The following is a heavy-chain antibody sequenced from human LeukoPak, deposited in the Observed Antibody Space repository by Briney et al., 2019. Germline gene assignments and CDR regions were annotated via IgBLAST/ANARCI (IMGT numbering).Heavy chain of an antibody. Sequence: GGSLRLSCAGSGFTFSTYEMNWLRHAPGKGLEWVSYIGSRPTTTYYAESVRGRFTISRDNTKNSVFLQMTSLRADDAAVYFCATSGAYEISWAFNIWGQGTMVAVSS. D-gene: IGHD3-9*01. CDR2: IGSRPTTT. V-gene: IGHV3-48*03. CDR3: ATSGAYEISWAFNI. J-gene: IGHJ3*02. CDR1: GFTFSTYE.